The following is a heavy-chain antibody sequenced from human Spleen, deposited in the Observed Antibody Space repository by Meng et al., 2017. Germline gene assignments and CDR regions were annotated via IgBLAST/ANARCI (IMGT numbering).Heavy chain of an antibody. D-gene: IGHD4-11*01. CDR2: INAGNGNT. V-gene: IGHV1-3*01. CDR1: GYTFTSYA. Sequence: QVQLVQSGSELRKPGASVKVSCKASGYTFTSYAMHWVRQAPGQRLEWMGWINAGNGNTKYSQKFQGRVTITRDTSASTAYMELSSVTAADSAVYYCARGPTTMAHDFDYWGQGTLVTVSS. CDR3: ARGPTTMAHDFDY. J-gene: IGHJ4*02.